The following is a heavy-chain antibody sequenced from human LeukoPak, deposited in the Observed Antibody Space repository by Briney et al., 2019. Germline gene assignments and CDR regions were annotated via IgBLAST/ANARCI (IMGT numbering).Heavy chain of an antibody. D-gene: IGHD4-11*01. CDR1: DYSISSGYY. CDR2: MYHSGST. J-gene: IGHJ4*02. V-gene: IGHV4-38-2*02. CDR3: ARVHSPYFDY. Sequence: SETLSLTCTVSDYSISSGYYWGWIRQPPGKGLEWIGSMYHSGSTYDNPSLKSRVTISVDTSKNQFSLKLSSVTAADTAVYYCARVHSPYFDYWGQGTLVTVSS.